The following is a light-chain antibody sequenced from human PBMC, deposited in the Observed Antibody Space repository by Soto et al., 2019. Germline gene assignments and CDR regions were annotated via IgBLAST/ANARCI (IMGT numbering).Light chain of an antibody. Sequence: EIVMTQSPATLSVSPGERATLSCRASQSVSSNLAWYQQKPGQTPKLLIYVASTRATGIPARFSGSGSGTEFTLTISSLQSADFAVYYCQQYNAWPLTFGGGTKVEFK. CDR2: VAS. J-gene: IGKJ4*01. CDR1: QSVSSN. CDR3: QQYNAWPLT. V-gene: IGKV3-15*01.